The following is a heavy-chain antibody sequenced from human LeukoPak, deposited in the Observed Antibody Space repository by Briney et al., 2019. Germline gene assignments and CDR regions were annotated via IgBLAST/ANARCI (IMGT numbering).Heavy chain of an antibody. Sequence: GGSLRLSCAASGFTFSSYSMNWVRQAPGKGLEWVSSISSSSSYIYYADSVKGRFTISRDNAKNSLYLQMNSLRAEDTALYYCAKDYYYGSGSYYGMDVWGQGTTVTVSS. V-gene: IGHV3-21*04. CDR3: AKDYYYGSGSYYGMDV. CDR2: ISSSSSYI. J-gene: IGHJ6*02. CDR1: GFTFSSYS. D-gene: IGHD3-10*01.